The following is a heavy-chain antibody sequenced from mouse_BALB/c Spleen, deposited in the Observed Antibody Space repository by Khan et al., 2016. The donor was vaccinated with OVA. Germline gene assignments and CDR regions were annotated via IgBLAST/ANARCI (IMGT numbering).Heavy chain of an antibody. CDR3: ARGRAY. CDR2: ITYSGST. D-gene: IGHD3-3*01. Sequence: EVQLQESGPGLVKPSQSLSITCTVSGYSITSDYAWNWIRQFPGNKLECMGYITYSGSTSYTPSLKSRISITRDTSKNQFFLQLNSVTTEDTATYYCARGRAYWGQGTLVTVSA. CDR1: GYSITSDYA. J-gene: IGHJ3*01. V-gene: IGHV3-2*02.